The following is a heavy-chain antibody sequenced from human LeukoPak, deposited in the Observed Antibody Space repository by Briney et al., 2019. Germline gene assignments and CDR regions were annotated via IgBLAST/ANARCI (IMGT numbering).Heavy chain of an antibody. D-gene: IGHD3-22*01. J-gene: IGHJ4*02. Sequence: SETLTLTCTVSGGSISSYYWSWIRQPPGKGLEWIGYIYYSGSTNYNPSLKSRVTISVDTSKNQFSLKLSSVTAADTAVYYCARHGMSGYYYTYFDYWGQGTLVTVSS. CDR2: IYYSGST. CDR3: ARHGMSGYYYTYFDY. CDR1: GGSISSYY. V-gene: IGHV4-59*08.